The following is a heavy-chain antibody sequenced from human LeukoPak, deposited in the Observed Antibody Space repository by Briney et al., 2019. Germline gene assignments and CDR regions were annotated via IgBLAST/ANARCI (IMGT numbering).Heavy chain of an antibody. V-gene: IGHV4-4*02. D-gene: IGHD6-13*01. J-gene: IGHJ5*02. CDR3: ARRRAEGGSNGLYNWFDP. CDR2: IYFTGST. Sequence: PSETLSLTCGVSGGSITSTNYWTWVRQPPGKGLEWIGYIYFTGSTRYNPSLESRVTISVDTSKNQFSLKLTSVTAADTAVYYCARRRAEGGSNGLYNWFDPWGQGTLVTVSS. CDR1: GGSITSTNY.